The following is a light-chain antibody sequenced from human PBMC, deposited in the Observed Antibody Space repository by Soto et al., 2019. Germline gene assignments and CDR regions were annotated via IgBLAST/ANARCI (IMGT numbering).Light chain of an antibody. CDR1: QSVSSN. V-gene: IGKV3-15*01. CDR3: QQYNNWPET. Sequence: EIVMTQSPATLSVSPGERATLSCRASQSVSSNLAWYQQKPGQAPRLLIYGASTRATDVPARFSGSGSGTEFTLPISSLQSEDFEVYYCQQYNNWPETFGQGTKVEIK. CDR2: GAS. J-gene: IGKJ1*01.